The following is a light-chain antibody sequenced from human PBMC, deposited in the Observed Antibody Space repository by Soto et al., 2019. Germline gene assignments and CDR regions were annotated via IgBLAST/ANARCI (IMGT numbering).Light chain of an antibody. Sequence: QSVLAQPASVSGSRGQSITISCTGTSSDVGRYNYVSWFQQHPGKVPKLIIYDVSNWPSGVSDRFSGSKSGNTASLTISGLRHEDESYYYWSSFTSSSTVVFGAGTKLTVL. CDR1: SSDVGRYNY. CDR2: DVS. V-gene: IGLV2-14*03. J-gene: IGLJ1*01. CDR3: SSFTSSSTVV.